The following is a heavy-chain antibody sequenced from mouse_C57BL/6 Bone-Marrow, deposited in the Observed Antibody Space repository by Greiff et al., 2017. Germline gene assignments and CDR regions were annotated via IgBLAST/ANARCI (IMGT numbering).Heavy chain of an antibody. Sequence: LMESGAELVRPGSSVKLSCKDSYFAFMASAMHWVKQRPGHGLEWIGSFTMYSDATEYSENFKGKATLTANTSSSTAYMELSSLTSEDSAVYYCDKSIYYDYDGFYYAMDYWGQGTSVTVSS. D-gene: IGHD2-4*01. J-gene: IGHJ4*01. CDR3: DKSIYYDYDGFYYAMDY. CDR1: YFAFMASA. CDR2: FTMYSDAT. V-gene: IGHV1-49*01.